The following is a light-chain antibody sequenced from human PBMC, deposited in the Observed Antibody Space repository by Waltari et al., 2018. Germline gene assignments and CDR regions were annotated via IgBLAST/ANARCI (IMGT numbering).Light chain of an antibody. CDR2: WAS. V-gene: IGKV4-1*01. Sequence: DIVMTQSPDSLAVSLGERATINCKSSQSVLYSSNNNNYLAGYQQKPGQPPKRLIYWASTRESGVPDRFSGSGSGTDFTLTISSLQAEDVAVYYCQQYYTFGQGTKLEIK. CDR1: QSVLYSSNNNNY. J-gene: IGKJ2*01. CDR3: QQYYT.